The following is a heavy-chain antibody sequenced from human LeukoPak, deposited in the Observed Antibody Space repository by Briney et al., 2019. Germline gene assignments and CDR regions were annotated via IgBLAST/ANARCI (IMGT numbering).Heavy chain of an antibody. CDR1: GFTFSSYG. CDR2: ISYDGSNK. J-gene: IGHJ4*02. CDR3: AKEAYGSGSYYNPFDY. Sequence: GESLRLSCAASGFTFSSYGMHWVRQAPGKGLEWVAVISYDGSNKYYADSVKGRFAISRDNSKNTLYLQMNSLRAEDTAVYYCAKEAYGSGSYYNPFDYWGQGTLVTVSS. D-gene: IGHD3-10*01. V-gene: IGHV3-30*18.